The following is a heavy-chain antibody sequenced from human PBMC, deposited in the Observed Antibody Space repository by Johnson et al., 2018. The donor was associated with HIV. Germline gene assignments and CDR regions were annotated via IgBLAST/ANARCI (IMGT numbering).Heavy chain of an antibody. CDR1: GFNFDDYG. J-gene: IGHJ3*02. CDR3: ARDRGIAARPFRYAFDI. D-gene: IGHD6-6*01. CDR2: INWNGGST. Sequence: MLLVESGGGVVRPGGSLRLSCAASGFNFDDYGMSWVRQAPGKGLEWVSSINWNGGSTGYADSVKGRFTISRDNSKNSLYLQMNSLRAEDTAVYYCARDRGIAARPFRYAFDIWGQGTMVTVSS. V-gene: IGHV3-20*04.